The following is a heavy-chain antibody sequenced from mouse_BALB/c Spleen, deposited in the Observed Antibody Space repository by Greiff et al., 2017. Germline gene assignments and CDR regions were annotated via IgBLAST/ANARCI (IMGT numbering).Heavy chain of an antibody. Sequence: VQLQQSGAELVKPGASVKLSCTASGFNIKDTYMHWVKQRPEQGLEWIGRIDPANGNTKYDPKFQGKATITADTSSNTAYLQLSSLTSEDTAVYYFARSGYDGYYVGWFAYWGQGTLVTVSA. CDR3: ARSGYDGYYVGWFAY. CDR2: IDPANGNT. CDR1: GFNIKDTY. D-gene: IGHD2-3*01. V-gene: IGHV14-3*02. J-gene: IGHJ3*01.